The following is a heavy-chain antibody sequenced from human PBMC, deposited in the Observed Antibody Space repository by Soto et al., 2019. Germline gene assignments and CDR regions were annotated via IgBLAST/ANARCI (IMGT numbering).Heavy chain of an antibody. CDR2: MNPNSGNT. V-gene: IGHV1-8*03. Sequence: GASVKVSCKASGGTFSSYTSSWVRQATGQGLEWMGWMNPNSGNTGYAQKFQGRVTISADKFTGTAYMELTGLRSDDTAVYYCAGDPDSHYNDSHASSYPWGQGTLVTVSS. D-gene: IGHD4-4*01. CDR3: AGDPDSHYNDSHASSYP. J-gene: IGHJ5*02. CDR1: GGTFSSYT.